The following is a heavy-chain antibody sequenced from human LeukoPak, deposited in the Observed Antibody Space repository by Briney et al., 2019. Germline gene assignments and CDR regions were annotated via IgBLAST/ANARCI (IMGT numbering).Heavy chain of an antibody. CDR3: ATVRGGLQVCTSTRCYAFDF. J-gene: IGHJ4*02. Sequence: ASLKVSCKASGYTFTGNSRHWVRQTPGQGLGWMGCIIPNSGGTKSAQKFQGRVTMTRDTSIRRAYMELSRIGYDDTAVYYCATVRGGLQVCTSTRCYAFDFWGQGTLVTVSS. D-gene: IGHD2-2*01. CDR1: GYTFTGNS. V-gene: IGHV1-2*02. CDR2: IIPNSGGT.